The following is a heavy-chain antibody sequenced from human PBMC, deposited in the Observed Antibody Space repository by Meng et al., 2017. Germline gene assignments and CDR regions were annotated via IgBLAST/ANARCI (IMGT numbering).Heavy chain of an antibody. J-gene: IGHJ6*02. V-gene: IGHV1-69*06. D-gene: IGHD3-16*02. CDR3: ARDRPYYDYVWGSYRPRDTKDYYYYGMDV. CDR1: GGTFSSYA. CDR2: IIPIFGTA. Sequence: SVKVSCKASGGTFSSYAISWVRQAPGQGLEWMGGIIPIFGTANYAQKFQGRVTITADKSTSTAYMELRSLRSDDTAVYYCARDRPYYDYVWGSYRPRDTKDYYYYGMDVWGQGTTVTVSS.